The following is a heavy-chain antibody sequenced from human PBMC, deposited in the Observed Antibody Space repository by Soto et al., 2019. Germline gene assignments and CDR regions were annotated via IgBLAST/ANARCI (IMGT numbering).Heavy chain of an antibody. V-gene: IGHV1-18*01. D-gene: IGHD2-2*01. CDR1: GYTFTSYG. Sequence: ASVKVSYKASGYTFTSYGISWVRQAPGQGLEWMGWISAYNGNTNYAQKLQGRVTMNTDTSTSTAYMELRSLRSDDTAVYFFARVAAYRSVVPAATTFDYWGQGTLVTVSS. CDR3: ARVAAYRSVVPAATTFDY. J-gene: IGHJ4*02. CDR2: ISAYNGNT.